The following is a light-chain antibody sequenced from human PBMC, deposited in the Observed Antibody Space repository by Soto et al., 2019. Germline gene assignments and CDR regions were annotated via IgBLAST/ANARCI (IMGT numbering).Light chain of an antibody. J-gene: IGLJ3*02. CDR2: DVS. V-gene: IGLV2-14*01. Sequence: QSALTQPASVSGSPGQSITISCTGTSSDVGGYNYVSWYQQHPGQAPKLMIYDVSKRPSGVSTRFSGSKSGNTASLTLSGLQAEDEAEYYCSSYTSSSTWVFGGGTKLTVL. CDR1: SSDVGGYNY. CDR3: SSYTSSSTWV.